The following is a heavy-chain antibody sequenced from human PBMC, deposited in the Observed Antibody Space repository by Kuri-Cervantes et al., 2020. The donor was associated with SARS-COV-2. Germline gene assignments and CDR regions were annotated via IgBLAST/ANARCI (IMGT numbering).Heavy chain of an antibody. Sequence: SVKVSCKASGGTFSSYSVNWVRQAPGQGLEWMGRIIPTFDTATYAQKFQGRVTFTADESSSTAYMELRRLRSDDTAVYYCARSRHCSSTSCYGGYYMDVWGKGTAVTVSS. CDR2: IIPTFDTA. CDR3: ARSRHCSSTSCYGGYYMDV. J-gene: IGHJ6*03. V-gene: IGHV1-69*13. D-gene: IGHD2-2*01. CDR1: GGTFSSYS.